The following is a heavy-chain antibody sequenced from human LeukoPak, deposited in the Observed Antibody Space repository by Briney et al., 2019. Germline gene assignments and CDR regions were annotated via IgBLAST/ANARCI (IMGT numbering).Heavy chain of an antibody. CDR2: INPNSGST. D-gene: IGHD2-15*01. CDR3: ARDTYCSGGSCRDLDY. CDR1: GYTFTGYY. V-gene: IGHV1-2*02. J-gene: IGHJ4*02. Sequence: GASVKVSCKASGYTFTGYYMHWVRQAPGQGLEWMGWINPNSGSTNYAQKLQGRVTMTTDTSTSTAYMELRSLRSEDTAVYYCARDTYCSGGSCRDLDYWGQATLVTVSS.